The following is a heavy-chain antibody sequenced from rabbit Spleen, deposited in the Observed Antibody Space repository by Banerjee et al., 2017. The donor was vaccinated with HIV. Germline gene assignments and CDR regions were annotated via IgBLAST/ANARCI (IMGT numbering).Heavy chain of an antibody. CDR2: IAGSSSGFT. D-gene: IGHD8-1*01. V-gene: IGHV1S40*01. CDR1: GIDFNNYG. CDR3: ARDTGSSFSSYGMDL. Sequence: QSLEESGGDLVKPEGSLKLSCTASGIDFNNYGVHWVRQAPGKGLEWISCIAGSSSGFTYSAPCAKGRFTCSKTSSTTVTLQMTSLTVADTATYFCARDTGSSFSSYGMDLWGQGTLVTVS. J-gene: IGHJ6*01.